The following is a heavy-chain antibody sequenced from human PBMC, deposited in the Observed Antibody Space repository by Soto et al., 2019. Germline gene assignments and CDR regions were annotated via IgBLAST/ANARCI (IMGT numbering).Heavy chain of an antibody. CDR2: TYYRSRWYN. V-gene: IGHV6-1*01. D-gene: IGHD1-20*01. J-gene: IGHJ5*02. CDR1: GDRVSRNSAA. CDR3: ARGEGSPKKITPRTITRFDP. Sequence: SQTLSLTCDISGDRVSRNSAAWNRNRMSPSRGLEWLARTYYRSRWYNDYAVSVRSRITVNPDTSKTQFSLQLSSVTAADTAVYYCARGEGSPKKITPRTITRFDPWGQGTLVTVPS.